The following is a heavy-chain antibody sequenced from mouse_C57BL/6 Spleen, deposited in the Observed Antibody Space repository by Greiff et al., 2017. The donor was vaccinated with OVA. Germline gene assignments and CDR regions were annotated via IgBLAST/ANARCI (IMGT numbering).Heavy chain of an antibody. J-gene: IGHJ4*01. D-gene: IGHD1-1*01. Sequence: QVQLQQPGAELVKPGASVKLSCKASGYTFTSYWMHWVKQRPGQGLEWIGMIHPNSGSTNYNEKFKSKATLTVDKSSSTAYMQLSSLTSEDSAVYYCARYDYYGSSLMDYWGQGTSVTVSS. CDR2: IHPNSGST. CDR3: ARYDYYGSSLMDY. V-gene: IGHV1-64*01. CDR1: GYTFTSYW.